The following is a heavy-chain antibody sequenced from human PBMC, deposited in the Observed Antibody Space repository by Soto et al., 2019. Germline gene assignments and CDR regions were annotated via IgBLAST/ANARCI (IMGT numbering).Heavy chain of an antibody. Sequence: GGSLRLSCAASGFGFSDYGMHWVRQAPGKGLDWVAVISYDQTTKYYADSVRGRFTISRDNSKNTLYLQMSGLTTDDTAVYYCVKMGRAGYDPYYFDSWGQGTPVTVSS. CDR1: GFGFSDYG. CDR2: ISYDQTTK. CDR3: VKMGRAGYDPYYFDS. D-gene: IGHD5-12*01. V-gene: IGHV3-30*18. J-gene: IGHJ4*02.